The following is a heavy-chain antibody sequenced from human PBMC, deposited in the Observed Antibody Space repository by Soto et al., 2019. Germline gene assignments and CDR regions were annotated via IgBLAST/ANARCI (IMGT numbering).Heavy chain of an antibody. Sequence: PSETLSLTCTVSGGSISSGGYFWTWIRQHPGKGLEWIGYIYYSGSTYYSPSLKSRVTMSVDASKNQFSLKLSSVTAADTAVYYCAGSTSCPLYWGQGTLVT. V-gene: IGHV4-31*03. CDR3: AGSTSCPLY. J-gene: IGHJ4*02. CDR2: IYYSGST. D-gene: IGHD2-2*01. CDR1: GGSISSGGYF.